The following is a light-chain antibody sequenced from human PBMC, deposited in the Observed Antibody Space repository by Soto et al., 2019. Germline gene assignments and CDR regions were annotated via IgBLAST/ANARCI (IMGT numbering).Light chain of an antibody. V-gene: IGKV3-15*01. CDR3: QQYNNWPPYT. J-gene: IGKJ2*01. CDR1: QSVSSN. CDR2: GAS. Sequence: EIVMTQSPATLSVSPGERATLSCRASQSVSSNLAWYQQKPCQAPRLLIYGASTRATGIPARFSGSGSGTEFTLTISSLQSEHFAVYYCQQYNNWPPYTFGQGTKLEIK.